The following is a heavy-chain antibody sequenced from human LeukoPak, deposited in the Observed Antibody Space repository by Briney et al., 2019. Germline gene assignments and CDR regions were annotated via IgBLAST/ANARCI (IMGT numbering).Heavy chain of an antibody. Sequence: SETLSLTCAVYGGSFSGYYWSWIRQPPGKGLEWIGEINHSGSTNYNPSLKSRVTISVDTSKNQVSLKLSSVTAADTAVYYCARRSGGSRSDYWGQGTLVTVSS. CDR3: ARRSGGSRSDY. J-gene: IGHJ4*02. D-gene: IGHD6-25*01. CDR1: GGSFSGYY. CDR2: INHSGST. V-gene: IGHV4-34*01.